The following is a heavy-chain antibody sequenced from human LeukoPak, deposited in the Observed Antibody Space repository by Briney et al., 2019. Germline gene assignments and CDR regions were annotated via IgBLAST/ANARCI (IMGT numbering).Heavy chain of an antibody. CDR3: AGDDILTGYYVY. Sequence: GGSLRLSCAACGFTFCSYGMHWVRQAPGKGLKWVAVISYDGSNKYYADSVKGRFTISRDNSKNTLYLQMNSLRAEDTAVYYCAGDDILTGYYVYWGQGALVTVSS. CDR1: GFTFCSYG. J-gene: IGHJ4*02. CDR2: ISYDGSNK. D-gene: IGHD3-9*01. V-gene: IGHV3-30*03.